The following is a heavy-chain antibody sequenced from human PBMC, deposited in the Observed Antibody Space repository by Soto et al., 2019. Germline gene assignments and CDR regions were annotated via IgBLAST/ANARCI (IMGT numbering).Heavy chain of an antibody. J-gene: IGHJ4*02. CDR2: ISDDGDKR. CDR1: VFTVSNYG. Sequence: GSLRLCCVGSVFTVSNYGMHWVRQPPGKGLEWVALISDDGDKRYYADSVRGRLIISRDNSKDTLYLQMNSLGPDDTAVYFCAKARVRIVGANSFDYWGQGTPVTVSS. CDR3: AKARVRIVGANSFDY. D-gene: IGHD1-26*01. V-gene: IGHV3-30*18.